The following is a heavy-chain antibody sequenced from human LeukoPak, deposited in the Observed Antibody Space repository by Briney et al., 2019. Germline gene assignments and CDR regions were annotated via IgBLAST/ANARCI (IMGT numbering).Heavy chain of an antibody. CDR2: IYTSGST. J-gene: IGHJ4*02. CDR3: ARDRRGYSSPDFGS. D-gene: IGHD5-18*01. Sequence: PSETLSLTCTVSGGSISSYYWSWIRQPAGKGLEWIGRIYTSGSTNYNPSLKSRVTMSVDTSKNQYSLKLSSVTAADTAVYYCARDRRGYSSPDFGSWGQGTLVTVSS. CDR1: GGSISSYY. V-gene: IGHV4-4*07.